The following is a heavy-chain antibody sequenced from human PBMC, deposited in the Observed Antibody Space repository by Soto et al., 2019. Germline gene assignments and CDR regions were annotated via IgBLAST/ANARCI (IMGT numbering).Heavy chain of an antibody. CDR3: ARLWSEREPNFDY. V-gene: IGHV3-21*04. D-gene: IGHD1-26*01. J-gene: IGHJ4*02. CDR1: GFTFSSYS. Sequence: EVQLVESGGGLVKPGGSLRLSCAASGFTFSSYSMNWVRQAPGKGLEWVSSISSSSSYIYYADSVKGRFTISRDNAKNSLYLQMNSLKTEDTALYYCARLWSEREPNFDYWGQGALVTVSS. CDR2: ISSSSSYI.